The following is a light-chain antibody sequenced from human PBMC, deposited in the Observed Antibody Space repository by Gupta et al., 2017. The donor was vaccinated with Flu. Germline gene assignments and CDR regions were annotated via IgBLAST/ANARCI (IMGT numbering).Light chain of an antibody. CDR1: QGIRSY. V-gene: IGKV1D-8*01. Sequence: IWMTQYPSLLSASKGDRVTISCRMSQGIRSYLAWYQQKPGKAPELLIYAASTLQSEVPSRFSGSGSGTDFTLTISCLQSEDFVTYYCQQYYSFPLTFGQGTKVEIK. CDR3: QQYYSFPLT. J-gene: IGKJ1*01. CDR2: AAS.